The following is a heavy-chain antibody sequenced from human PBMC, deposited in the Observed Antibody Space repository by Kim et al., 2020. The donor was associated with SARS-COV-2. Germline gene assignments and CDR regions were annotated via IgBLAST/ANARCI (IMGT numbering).Heavy chain of an antibody. Sequence: GGSLRLSCAASGFTFSSYGMHWVRQAPGKGLEWVAVIWYDGSNKYYADSVKGRFTISRDNSKNTLYLQMNSLRAEDTAVYYCARETYYDFWSGYYGVPPYYYYGMDVWGQGTTVTVSS. CDR1: GFTFSSYG. V-gene: IGHV3-33*01. CDR2: IWYDGSNK. D-gene: IGHD3-3*01. J-gene: IGHJ6*02. CDR3: ARETYYDFWSGYYGVPPYYYYGMDV.